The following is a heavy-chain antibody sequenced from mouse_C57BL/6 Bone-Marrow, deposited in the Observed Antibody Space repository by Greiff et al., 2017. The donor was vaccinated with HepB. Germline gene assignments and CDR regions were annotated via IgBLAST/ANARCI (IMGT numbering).Heavy chain of an antibody. D-gene: IGHD2-4*01. V-gene: IGHV1-72*01. J-gene: IGHJ2*01. CDR2: IDPNSGGT. CDR1: GYTFTSYW. Sequence: QVQLKQPGAELVKPGASVKLSCKASGYTFTSYWMHWVKQRPGRGLEWIGRIDPNSGGTKYNEKFKSKATLTVDKPSSTAYMQLSSLTSEDSAVCNCARDYDYDGYYFDYWGQGTTLTVSS. CDR3: ARDYDYDGYYFDY.